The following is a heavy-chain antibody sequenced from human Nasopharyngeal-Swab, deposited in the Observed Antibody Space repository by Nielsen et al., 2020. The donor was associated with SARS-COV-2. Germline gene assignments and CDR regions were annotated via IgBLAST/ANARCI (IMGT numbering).Heavy chain of an antibody. V-gene: IGHV3-11*04. CDR1: GFTFSDYY. CDR2: ISSSGSTI. D-gene: IGHD4/OR15-4a*01. Sequence: GESLKISCAASGFTFSDYYMSWIRQAPGKGLEWVSYISSSGSTIYYADSVKGRFTISRGNAKNSLYLQMNSLRAEDTAVYYCARGLWSSLRLLGGMDVWGQGTTVTVSS. CDR3: ARGLWSSLRLLGGMDV. J-gene: IGHJ6*02.